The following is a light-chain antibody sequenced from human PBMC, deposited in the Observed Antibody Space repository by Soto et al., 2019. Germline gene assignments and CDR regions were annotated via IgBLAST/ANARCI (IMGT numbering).Light chain of an antibody. CDR2: GAS. V-gene: IGKV3-15*01. J-gene: IGKJ1*01. CDR3: QQYNNWLLWT. CDR1: QSVSSN. Sequence: EIVMTQSPATLSVSPGERATISCRASQSVSSNLAWYQQKPGQAPRLLIYGASTRATGIPARFSGSGSGTEFTLTFSSLQSEDFAVYYCQQYNNWLLWTFGQGTKVEIK.